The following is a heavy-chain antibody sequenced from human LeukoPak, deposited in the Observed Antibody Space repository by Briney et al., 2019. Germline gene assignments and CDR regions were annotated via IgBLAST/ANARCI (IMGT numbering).Heavy chain of an antibody. J-gene: IGHJ4*02. CDR1: GFTFSDHY. Sequence: GGFLRLSCAASGFTFSDHYMDWVRQAPGEGLEWVGRTRNKANSYTTEYAASVKGRFTISRDDSKNSLYLQMNSLKTEDTAVYYCAIVGATRVLGYWGQGTLVTVSS. V-gene: IGHV3-72*01. D-gene: IGHD1-26*01. CDR3: AIVGATRVLGY. CDR2: TRNKANSYTT.